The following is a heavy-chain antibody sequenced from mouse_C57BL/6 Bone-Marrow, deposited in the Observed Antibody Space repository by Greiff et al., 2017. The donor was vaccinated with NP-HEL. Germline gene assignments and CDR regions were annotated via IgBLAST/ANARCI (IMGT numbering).Heavy chain of an antibody. Sequence: VQLQQPGAELVKPGASVKMSCTASGYTFTSYWITWVKQRPGQGLEWIGDLYPGSGSPNYNEKFKRKATLTVDTSSSTAYMQLSSLTSEDSAVYYCARNYYGSSYVLYWYFDVWGTGTTVTVSS. D-gene: IGHD1-1*01. CDR3: ARNYYGSSYVLYWYFDV. V-gene: IGHV1-55*01. J-gene: IGHJ1*03. CDR2: LYPGSGSP. CDR1: GYTFTSYW.